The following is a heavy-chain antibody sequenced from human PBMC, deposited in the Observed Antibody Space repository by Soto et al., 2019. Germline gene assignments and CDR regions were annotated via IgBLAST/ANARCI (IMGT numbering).Heavy chain of an antibody. CDR3: ANLAKNYYHYMDV. CDR1: GFSFTDYY. J-gene: IGHJ6*03. D-gene: IGHD1-26*01. Sequence: GGSLRLSCAPSGFSFTDYYMSWIRQAPGKGLEWVSLISTSGSSTDYADSVKGRFTISRDNAKNSLSLQMNSLRAEDTAVYYCANLAKNYYHYMDVWGKGTTVTVSS. V-gene: IGHV3-11*01. CDR2: ISTSGSST.